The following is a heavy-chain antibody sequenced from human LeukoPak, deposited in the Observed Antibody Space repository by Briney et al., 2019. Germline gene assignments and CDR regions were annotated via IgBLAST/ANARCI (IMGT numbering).Heavy chain of an antibody. CDR1: GGTFSSYA. D-gene: IGHD5-18*01. J-gene: IGHJ4*02. CDR2: IIPILGIA. V-gene: IGHV1-69*04. CDR3: ARVDTAMVIDY. Sequence: ASVTVSCKASGGTFSSYAISWVGQAPGQGLEWMGRIIPILGIANYAQKFQGRVTITADKSTSTAYMELSSLRSEDTAVYYCARVDTAMVIDYWGQGTLVTVSS.